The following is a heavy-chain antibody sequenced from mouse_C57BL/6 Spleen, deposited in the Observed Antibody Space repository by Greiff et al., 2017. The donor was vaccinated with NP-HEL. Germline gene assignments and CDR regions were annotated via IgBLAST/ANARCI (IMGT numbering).Heavy chain of an antibody. CDR3: ARSWSKGYFDV. D-gene: IGHD2-5*01. CDR2: IYPGDGDT. CDR1: GYAFTSYW. J-gene: IGHJ1*03. V-gene: IGHV1-80*01. Sequence: VQLQQSGAELVKPGASVKISCKASGYAFTSYWMNWVKQRPGQGLEWIGQIYPGDGDTNYNGKFKGKATLTADKSSSTAYMQLSTLASEDSAVYFCARSWSKGYFDVWGTGTTVTVSS.